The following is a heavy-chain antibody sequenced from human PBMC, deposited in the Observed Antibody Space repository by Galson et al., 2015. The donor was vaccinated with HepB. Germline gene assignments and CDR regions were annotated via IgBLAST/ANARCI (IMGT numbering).Heavy chain of an antibody. D-gene: IGHD4-17*01. CDR2: ISGSRTYT. J-gene: IGHJ4*02. CDR3: SRVADADYGDHTYFDS. CDR1: GFTFSDYY. Sequence: SLRLSCAASGFTFSDYYMSWVRQAPGKGLEWLSYISGSRTYTNYADSVKGRFTISRDNAKNSLFLQMNSLRAEDTAVYYCSRVADADYGDHTYFDSWGQGILFTVSS. V-gene: IGHV3-11*06.